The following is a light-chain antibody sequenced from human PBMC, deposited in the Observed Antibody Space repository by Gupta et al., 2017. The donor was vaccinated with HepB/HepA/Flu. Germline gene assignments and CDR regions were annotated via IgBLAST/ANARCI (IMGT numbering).Light chain of an antibody. CDR2: GAS. J-gene: IGKJ1*01. Sequence: EVVVTQSRATLSVSPGERVTLSCRARQNIGSKLAWYRQKPGHAPRRLIYGASTRAKDCRAKFSGGWDGTELNLNLTISGLQAEDCAVYYCQLDGNGPEMFGQGTKVEIK. V-gene: IGKV3D-15*01. CDR3: QLDGNGPEM. CDR1: QNIGSK.